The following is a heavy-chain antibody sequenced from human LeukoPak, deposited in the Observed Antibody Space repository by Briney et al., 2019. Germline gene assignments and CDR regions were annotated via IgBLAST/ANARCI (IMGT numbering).Heavy chain of an antibody. V-gene: IGHV3-7*04. CDR2: IKQDGSEK. Sequence: GGSLRLSCAAPGFTFSSYAMSWVRQAPGKGLGWVANIKQDGSEKYYVDSVKGRFTISRDNAKNSLYLQMNTLRPEDMAVYYCARGGSQFFDYWGQGTLVTVSS. CDR1: GFTFSSYA. CDR3: ARGGSQFFDY. D-gene: IGHD1-26*01. J-gene: IGHJ4*02.